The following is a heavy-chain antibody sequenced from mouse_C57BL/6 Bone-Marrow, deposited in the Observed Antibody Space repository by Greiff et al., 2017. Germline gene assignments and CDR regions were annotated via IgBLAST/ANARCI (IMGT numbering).Heavy chain of an antibody. Sequence: EVQLQQSGAELVRPGASVKLSCTASGFNIKDDYMHWVKQRPEQGLEWIGLIDPENGDTEYASKFQGKATITADTSSNTAYLQLSSLTSEDTAVYYCTTAAYGYDGVAGWGQGTLVTVSA. CDR3: TTAAYGYDGVAG. D-gene: IGHD2-2*01. CDR2: IDPENGDT. V-gene: IGHV14-4*01. CDR1: GFNIKDDY. J-gene: IGHJ3*01.